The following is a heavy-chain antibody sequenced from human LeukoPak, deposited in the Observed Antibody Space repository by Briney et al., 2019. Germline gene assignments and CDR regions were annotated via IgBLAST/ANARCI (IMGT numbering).Heavy chain of an antibody. Sequence: GGSLRLSCAASGFTFSSYGMSWVRQAPGKGLEWVSAISGSGGSTYYADSVKGRFTISRDNAKNSLYLQMNSLRAKDTALYYCARVGSGWYDAAYWGQGTLVSVSS. CDR2: ISGSGGST. CDR1: GFTFSSYG. D-gene: IGHD6-19*01. CDR3: ARVGSGWYDAAY. J-gene: IGHJ4*02. V-gene: IGHV3-23*01.